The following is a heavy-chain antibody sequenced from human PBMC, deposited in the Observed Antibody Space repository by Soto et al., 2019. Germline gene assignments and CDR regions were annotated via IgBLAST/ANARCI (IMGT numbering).Heavy chain of an antibody. D-gene: IGHD3-3*01. CDR3: ARITYYNFWSGPFDY. J-gene: IGHJ4*02. CDR1: GFTFSSYE. Sequence: PGGSLRLSCAASGFTFSSYEMNWVRQAPGKGLEWVSYISSSGSTIYYADSVKGRFTISRDNAKNSLYLQMNSLRAEDTAVYYCARITYYNFWSGPFDYWGQGTLVTVSS. V-gene: IGHV3-48*03. CDR2: ISSSGSTI.